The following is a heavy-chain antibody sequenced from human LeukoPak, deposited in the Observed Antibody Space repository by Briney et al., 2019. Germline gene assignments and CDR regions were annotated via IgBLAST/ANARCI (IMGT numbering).Heavy chain of an antibody. CDR2: ISSSSYI. J-gene: IGHJ3*02. CDR1: GFTFSSYS. Sequence: PGGSLRLSCAASGFTFSSYSMNWVRQAPGKGLEWVSSISSSSYIYYAVSLKGRFTISRDNAKNSLYLQMNSLRAEDTAVYYCARAMLGATYDAFDIWGQGTMVTVSS. V-gene: IGHV3-21*01. D-gene: IGHD1-26*01. CDR3: ARAMLGATYDAFDI.